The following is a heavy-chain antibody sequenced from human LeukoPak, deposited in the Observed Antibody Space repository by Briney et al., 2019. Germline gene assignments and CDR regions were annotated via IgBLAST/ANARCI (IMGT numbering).Heavy chain of an antibody. CDR1: GFTFSSYS. V-gene: IGHV3-21*01. J-gene: IGHJ4*02. CDR2: ISSSGSHM. Sequence: GGSLRLSCAASGFTFSSYSMSWVRQAPGQGLEWVSSISSSGSHMYYADSVKGRFTISRDNAKNSLYLQMNSLRAEDTAVYYCARLTFGGVIGFDYWGQGTLVTVSS. CDR3: ARLTFGGVIGFDY. D-gene: IGHD3-16*02.